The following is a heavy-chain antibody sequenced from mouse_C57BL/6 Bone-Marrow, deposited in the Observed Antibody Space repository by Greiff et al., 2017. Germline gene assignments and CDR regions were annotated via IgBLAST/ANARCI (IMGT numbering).Heavy chain of an antibody. J-gene: IGHJ2*01. Sequence: EVKLMESGAELVRPGASVKLSCTASGFNIKDDYMHWVKQRPEQGLEWIGWIDPENGDTEYASKFQGKATITADTSSNTAYLQLSSLTSEDTAVYYCTVFYYDYSYYVDYWGQGTTLTVSA. CDR1: GFNIKDDY. V-gene: IGHV14-4*01. D-gene: IGHD2-4*01. CDR2: IDPENGDT. CDR3: TVFYYDYSYYVDY.